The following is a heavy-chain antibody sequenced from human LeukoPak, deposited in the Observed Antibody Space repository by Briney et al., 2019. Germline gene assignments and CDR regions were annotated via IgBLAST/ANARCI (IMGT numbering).Heavy chain of an antibody. Sequence: ASQTLSLTCAISGDSVSSNSAAWNWISHSPSRGLECLGRTFYRSNWYNDYAVSVKSRIPINPDTSKNQFSLQLNSVTPEDTAVYYCARAGYCSSTSCFSHFDYWGQGTLVTVSS. CDR3: ARAGYCSSTSCFSHFDY. D-gene: IGHD2-2*01. J-gene: IGHJ4*02. V-gene: IGHV6-1*01. CDR2: TFYRSNWYN. CDR1: GDSVSSNSAA.